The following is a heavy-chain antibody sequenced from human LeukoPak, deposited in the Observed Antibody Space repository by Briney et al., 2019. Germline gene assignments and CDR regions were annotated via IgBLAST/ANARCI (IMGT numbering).Heavy chain of an antibody. J-gene: IGHJ3*02. Sequence: SETLSLTCTVSGGSVSSGDYYWSWIRQPPGKGLEWIGYIYYSGSTYYNPSLKSRVTISVDTSKNQFSLKLSSVTAADTAVYYCARDLAAFDSSGYLSAFDIWGQGTMVTVSS. D-gene: IGHD3-22*01. CDR3: ARDLAAFDSSGYLSAFDI. CDR2: IYYSGST. CDR1: GGSVSSGDYY. V-gene: IGHV4-30-4*01.